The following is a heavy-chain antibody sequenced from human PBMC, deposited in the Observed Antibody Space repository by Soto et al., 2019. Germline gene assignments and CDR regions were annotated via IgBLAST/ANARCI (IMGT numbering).Heavy chain of an antibody. J-gene: IGHJ6*02. V-gene: IGHV4-59*01. D-gene: IGHD3-3*02. CDR3: VREVTISFSGMDV. CDR1: GGSISPYY. Sequence: SETLSLTCNVSGGSISPYYWSWIRQPPGKGLEWIGYIYYIGTTNYNPSLKSRVTMSIDTSKNQFSLKMRSLTAADTAVYYCVREVTISFSGMDVWGPGTPVTVYS. CDR2: IYYIGTT.